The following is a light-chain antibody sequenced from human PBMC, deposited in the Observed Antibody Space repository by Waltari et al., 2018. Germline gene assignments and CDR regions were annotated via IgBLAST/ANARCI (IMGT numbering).Light chain of an antibody. CDR2: WSS. Sequence: DIVMTQSPDSLAVSLGERVTTNCKSSQSLLYSSNNKNYLAWYQQKPGQAPKLLVYWSSTRESGVPNRFSGSGAGTDFTLTISGLQAEDVAVYYCQQYYKTPLTFGLGTKV. J-gene: IGKJ1*01. CDR3: QQYYKTPLT. V-gene: IGKV4-1*01. CDR1: QSLLYSSNNKNY.